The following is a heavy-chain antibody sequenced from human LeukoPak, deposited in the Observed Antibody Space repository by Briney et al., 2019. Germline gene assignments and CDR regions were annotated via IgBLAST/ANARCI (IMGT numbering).Heavy chain of an antibody. J-gene: IGHJ4*02. V-gene: IGHV3-30-3*01. Sequence: QPGGSLRLSCAASGFTFSSYAMHWVRQAPGKGLEWVAVISYDGSNKYYADSVKGRFTISRDNSKNTLYLQMNSLRAEDTAVYYCARESSGNDFGSRQIPAGYYFDYWGQGTLVTVSS. CDR3: ARESSGNDFGSRQIPAGYYFDY. D-gene: IGHD5-12*01. CDR1: GFTFSSYA. CDR2: ISYDGSNK.